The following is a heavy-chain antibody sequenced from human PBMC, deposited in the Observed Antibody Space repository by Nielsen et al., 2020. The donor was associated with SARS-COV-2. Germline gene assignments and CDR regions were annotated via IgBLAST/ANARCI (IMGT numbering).Heavy chain of an antibody. CDR2: ISTTSSYI. J-gene: IGHJ4*02. Sequence: GESLKISCAASGFNFSTYNMNWVRQAPGKGLEWVSSISTTSSYIYYADSLKGRFTISRDNAKNSLYLQMNSLRAEDTAVYYCAKERADFDYWGQGTLVTVSS. CDR1: GFNFSTYN. V-gene: IGHV3-21*04. CDR3: AKERADFDY.